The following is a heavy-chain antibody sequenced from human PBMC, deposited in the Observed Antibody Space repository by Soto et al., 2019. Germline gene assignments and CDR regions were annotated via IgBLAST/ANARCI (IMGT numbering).Heavy chain of an antibody. CDR3: AREGGDIVEVVAATCGYYYYGMDV. CDR2: IYHSGST. Sequence: QVQLQASGPGLVKPSGTLSLTCAFSGGSISSSNWWSWVRQPPGKGLEWIGEIYHSGSTNYNPSLRNRVTISVNNSKNQFARKLSSVTAADTAVYYCAREGGDIVEVVAATCGYYYYGMDVRGHGTTVTDTS. D-gene: IGHD2-15*01. V-gene: IGHV4-4*02. J-gene: IGHJ6*02. CDR1: GGSISSSNW.